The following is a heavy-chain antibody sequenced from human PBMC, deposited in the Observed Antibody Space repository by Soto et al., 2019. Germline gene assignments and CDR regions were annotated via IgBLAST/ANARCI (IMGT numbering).Heavy chain of an antibody. D-gene: IGHD6-6*01. V-gene: IGHV1-3*01. CDR1: GYTFTSYA. J-gene: IGHJ4*02. CDR3: AARNSSSSGLDY. CDR2: INAGNGNT. Sequence: ASVKVSCKASGYTFTSYAMHWARQAPGQRLEWMGWINAGNGNTKYSQKFQGRVTITRDTSASTAYMELSSLRSEDTAAYYCAARNSSSSGLDYWGQGTLVTVSS.